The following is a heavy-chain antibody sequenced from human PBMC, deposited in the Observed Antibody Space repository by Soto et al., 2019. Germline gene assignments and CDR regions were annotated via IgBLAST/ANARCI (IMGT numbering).Heavy chain of an antibody. CDR1: GYSFTSYW. CDR3: ATLYLAAATKNYYYGMDV. D-gene: IGHD6-13*01. Sequence: PGESLKISCKGSGYSFTSYWISWVRQMPGKGLEWMGRIDPSDSYTNYSPSFQGHVTISADKSISTAYLQWSSLKASDTAMYYCATLYLAAATKNYYYGMDVWGQGTTVTVSS. J-gene: IGHJ6*02. CDR2: IDPSDSYT. V-gene: IGHV5-10-1*01.